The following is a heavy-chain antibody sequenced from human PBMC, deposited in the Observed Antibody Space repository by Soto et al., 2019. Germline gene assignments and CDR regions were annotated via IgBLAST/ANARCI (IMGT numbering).Heavy chain of an antibody. Sequence: QVQLVQSGAEVKKPGSSVKVSCKASGGTFGSYAISWVRQAPGQGLEWMGEIISMYGAAMYAQKFQGRVTITADESASTAYMELTSLRSEDTAVYYCARGGKERFRGSGMDVWGQGTTVTVS. CDR1: GGTFGSYA. D-gene: IGHD1-1*01. J-gene: IGHJ6*02. CDR3: ARGGKERFRGSGMDV. CDR2: IISMYGAA. V-gene: IGHV1-69*01.